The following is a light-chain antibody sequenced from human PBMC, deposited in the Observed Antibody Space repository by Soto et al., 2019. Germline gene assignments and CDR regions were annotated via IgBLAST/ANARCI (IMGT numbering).Light chain of an antibody. CDR3: QQYGGSPPLT. J-gene: IGKJ4*01. CDR1: QSVTSSY. CDR2: GAS. Sequence: VLTQSPRTLSLSPGERATLSCRASQSVTSSYLAWYQQKPGQAPRLLIYGASSRATGIPDRFSGSGSGTDFTLTISRLEPEDFAVYYCQQYGGSPPLTFGGGTTVEIK. V-gene: IGKV3-20*01.